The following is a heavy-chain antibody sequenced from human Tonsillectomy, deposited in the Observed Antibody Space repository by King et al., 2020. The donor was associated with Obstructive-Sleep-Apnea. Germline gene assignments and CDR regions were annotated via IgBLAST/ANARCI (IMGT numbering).Heavy chain of an antibody. CDR3: ARREDYVWGSYRGSLDY. CDR2: IYPGDSDT. V-gene: IGHV5-51*01. D-gene: IGHD3-16*02. Sequence: VQLVESGAEVKKPGESLKISCTGSGYSFTSYWIGWVRQMPGKGLEWMGIIYPGDSDTRYSPSFQGQVTISADKSISTAYLQWSSLKASDTAMYYCARREDYVWGSYRGSLDYWGQGTLVTVSS. J-gene: IGHJ4*02. CDR1: GYSFTSYW.